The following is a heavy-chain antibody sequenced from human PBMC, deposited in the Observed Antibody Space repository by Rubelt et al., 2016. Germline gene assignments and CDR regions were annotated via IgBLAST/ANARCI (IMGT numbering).Heavy chain of an antibody. CDR3: AKALLLRYMDV. J-gene: IGHJ6*03. V-gene: IGHV3-30*18. Sequence: GMHWVRQAPGKGLEWVAVISYDGSNKYYADSVKGRFTISRDNSKNTLYLQMNSLRAEDTAVYYCAKALLLRYMDVWGKGTTVTVSS. D-gene: IGHD3-16*01. CDR2: ISYDGSNK.